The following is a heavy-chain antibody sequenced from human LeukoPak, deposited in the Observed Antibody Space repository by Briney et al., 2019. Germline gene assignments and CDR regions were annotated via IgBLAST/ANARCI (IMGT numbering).Heavy chain of an antibody. CDR1: GYSFNSQG. CDR2: INTDSGNL. V-gene: IGHV7-4-1*02. Sequence: ASVKVPCKASGYSFNSQGMNWVRQAPGQGLEWMGWINTDSGNLTYAQGFTGRFVFSLDSSVSTAYLQISNLMPEDTAKYYCAREILRFDIWGQGTMVIVSS. J-gene: IGHJ3*02. CDR3: AREILRFDI.